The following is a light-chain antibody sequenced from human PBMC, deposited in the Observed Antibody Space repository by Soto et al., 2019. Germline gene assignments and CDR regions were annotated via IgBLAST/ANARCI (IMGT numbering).Light chain of an antibody. CDR3: HQYDNWPET. CDR2: GAS. J-gene: IGKJ1*01. CDR1: QSVNSD. V-gene: IGKV3-15*01. Sequence: ETVMTQSPATLSVSPGERATLSCRASQSVNSDLAWYQQKPGQAPRLLIYGASTRATGIPARFSGSGSGTEFTLTISSLQSEDFAVYYCHQYDNWPETFGHGTQVAIK.